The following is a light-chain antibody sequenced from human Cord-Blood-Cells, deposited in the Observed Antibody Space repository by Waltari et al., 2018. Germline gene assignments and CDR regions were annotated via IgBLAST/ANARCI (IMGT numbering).Light chain of an antibody. CDR2: GAS. J-gene: IGKJ1*01. CDR3: QQYGSSPLT. CDR1: QSVTSSY. V-gene: IGKV3-20*01. Sequence: IVLTHSPGPLTLSPGERAPLPCRASQSVTSSYLAWYQRNPGQPPRHLLYGASSRATGIPDRFSGSGSGTDFTLTISRLEPEDFAVYYCQQYGSSPLTFGQVTKVEIK.